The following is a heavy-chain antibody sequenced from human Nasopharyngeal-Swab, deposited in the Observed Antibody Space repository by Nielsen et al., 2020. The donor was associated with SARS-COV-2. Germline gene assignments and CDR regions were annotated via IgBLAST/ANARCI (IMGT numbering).Heavy chain of an antibody. Sequence: GGSLSLSCAASGFTFDDYAMHWDRQAPGKGLEWVSGISWNSGSIGYADSVKGRFTISRDNAKNSLYLQMNSLRAEDTALYYCATLGGYSGYDSEYGMDVWGQGTTVTVSS. J-gene: IGHJ6*02. CDR3: ATLGGYSGYDSEYGMDV. CDR2: ISWNSGSI. V-gene: IGHV3-9*01. D-gene: IGHD5-12*01. CDR1: GFTFDDYA.